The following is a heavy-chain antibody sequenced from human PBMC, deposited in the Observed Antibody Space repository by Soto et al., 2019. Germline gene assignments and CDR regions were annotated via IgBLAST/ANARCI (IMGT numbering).Heavy chain of an antibody. CDR3: ATNYGSGSTHFDH. CDR1: RDTFSFYT. Sequence: QVLLVQSGAEVKKPGSSVKVSCTASRDTFSFYTISWVRQAPGQGPEWMGRFIPMVSMSDYARRFQGRVTITAATATSTVYMQLHSLRSEDTAVYYCATNYGSGSTHFDHWGQGTLITVSS. D-gene: IGHD3-10*01. CDR2: FIPMVSMS. V-gene: IGHV1-69*02. J-gene: IGHJ4*02.